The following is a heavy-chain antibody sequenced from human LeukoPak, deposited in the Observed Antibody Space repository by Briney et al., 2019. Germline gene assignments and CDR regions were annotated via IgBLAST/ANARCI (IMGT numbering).Heavy chain of an antibody. Sequence: GGSLRLSCAASGFIFSSYGMTWVRQAPGKGLEWVSAISESGDGTFYADSVKGRFTISRDNSKNTLYLQMNSLRAEDTAVYYCARDNSVGDSAWWFDPWGQGTLVTVSS. D-gene: IGHD5-12*01. J-gene: IGHJ5*02. CDR2: ISESGDGT. CDR1: GFIFSSYG. V-gene: IGHV3-23*01. CDR3: ARDNSVGDSAWWFDP.